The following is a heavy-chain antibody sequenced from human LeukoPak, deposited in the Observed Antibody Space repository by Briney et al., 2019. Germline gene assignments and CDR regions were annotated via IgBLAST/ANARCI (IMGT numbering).Heavy chain of an antibody. CDR1: GFTFSSYA. Sequence: GGSLRLSCAASGFTFSSYAMSWVRQAPGKGLEWVSAISGSGGSTYYADSVKGRFTISRDNSKNTLYLQMNSLRAEDTAVYYCARGYCSSTSCYTGYWGQGTLVTVSS. V-gene: IGHV3-23*01. CDR2: ISGSGGST. D-gene: IGHD2-2*02. CDR3: ARGYCSSTSCYTGY. J-gene: IGHJ4*02.